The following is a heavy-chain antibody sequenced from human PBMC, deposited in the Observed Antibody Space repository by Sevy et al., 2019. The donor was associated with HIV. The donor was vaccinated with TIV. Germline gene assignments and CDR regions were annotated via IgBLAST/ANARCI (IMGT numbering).Heavy chain of an antibody. CDR3: ARVIDYGELGNWFDP. D-gene: IGHD4-17*01. Sequence: GGSLRLSCAASGFTFSKYWMSWVRQAPGKGLEWVANIKPDGSDKYYVGPLKGRFTIYRDNAKNSRYLEMNNLGAEDTAVYYCARVIDYGELGNWFDPWGQGTLVTVSS. CDR1: GFTFSKYW. J-gene: IGHJ5*02. CDR2: IKPDGSDK. V-gene: IGHV3-7*01.